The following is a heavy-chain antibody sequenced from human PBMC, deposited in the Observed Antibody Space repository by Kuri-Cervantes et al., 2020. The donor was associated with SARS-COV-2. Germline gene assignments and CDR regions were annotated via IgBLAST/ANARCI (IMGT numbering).Heavy chain of an antibody. CDR3: AREATIFGVVNNDY. V-gene: IGHV3-11*04. Sequence: GGSLRLSCTASGFIFSDYYMTWIRQAPGKGLEWVSNIGPSGTTKYYADSVKGRFTISRDNAKNSLYLQMSSLRAEDTAVYYCAREATIFGVVNNDYWGQGTLVTVSS. D-gene: IGHD3-3*01. CDR2: IGPSGTTK. J-gene: IGHJ4*02. CDR1: GFIFSDYY.